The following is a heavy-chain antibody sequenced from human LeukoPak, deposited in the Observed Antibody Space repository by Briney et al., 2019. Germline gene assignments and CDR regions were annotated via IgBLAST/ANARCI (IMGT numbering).Heavy chain of an antibody. V-gene: IGHV3-23*01. Sequence: GGSLRLSCAASGLTFSSYAMSWVRQAPGKGLEWVSAISGSGGSTYYADSVKGRFTISRDNSKNTLYLQMNSLRAEDTAVYYCAKGHGSGRTQYYFDYWGQGTLVTVSS. D-gene: IGHD3-10*01. CDR3: AKGHGSGRTQYYFDY. J-gene: IGHJ4*02. CDR2: ISGSGGST. CDR1: GLTFSSYA.